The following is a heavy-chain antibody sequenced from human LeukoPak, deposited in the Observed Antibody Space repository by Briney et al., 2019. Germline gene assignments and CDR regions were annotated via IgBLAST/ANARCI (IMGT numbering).Heavy chain of an antibody. J-gene: IGHJ4*02. CDR3: AREPPFCGGDCRSLSDY. Sequence: GGSLRLSCAASGCTFSTYALNWVRQAPGKGLEWVSVITGSGFTTYYADSVKGRFTISRDNSKNTLYLQMNSLRAEDTAVYYCAREPPFCGGDCRSLSDYWGQGVLVTVSS. CDR2: ITGSGFTT. CDR1: GCTFSTYA. D-gene: IGHD2-21*02. V-gene: IGHV3-23*01.